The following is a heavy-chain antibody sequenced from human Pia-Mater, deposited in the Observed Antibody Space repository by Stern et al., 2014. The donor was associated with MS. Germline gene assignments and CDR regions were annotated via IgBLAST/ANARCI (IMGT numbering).Heavy chain of an antibody. Sequence: EDQLVESGGGLVKPGGSLRLSCEASGFSFSVYSMNWVRQAPGKGLEGVSSLSSDSNYKYYAHSVKGRFTISRDNAKNSLFLQMNSLRAEDTAVYYCARVPYAGYCSSISRHINDYWGQGTLVTVSS. CDR1: GFSFSVYS. V-gene: IGHV3-21*01. D-gene: IGHD2-2*01. CDR3: ARVPYAGYCSSISRHINDY. CDR2: LSSDSNYK. J-gene: IGHJ4*02.